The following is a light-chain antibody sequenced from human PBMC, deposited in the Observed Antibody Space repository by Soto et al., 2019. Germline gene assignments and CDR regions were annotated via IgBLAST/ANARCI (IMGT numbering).Light chain of an antibody. CDR2: DAS. Sequence: VLSQSPGTLSLSPGERATLSCRAGQSVLSNYVAWYQQKPGQAPRLLIYDASTRATGIPDRFSGSGSGTDFTLTISRREPEDFAVYCCQQFDGSLWTFGPGTKADI. CDR1: QSVLSNY. J-gene: IGKJ1*01. CDR3: QQFDGSLWT. V-gene: IGKV3-20*01.